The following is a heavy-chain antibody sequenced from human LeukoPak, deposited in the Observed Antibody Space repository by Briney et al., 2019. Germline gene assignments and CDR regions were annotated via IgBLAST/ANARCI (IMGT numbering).Heavy chain of an antibody. J-gene: IGHJ4*02. CDR2: IPYDGSQN. V-gene: IGHV3-30*04. CDR3: TREGRFKAQHLFDY. D-gene: IGHD2-2*01. Sequence: GGSLRLSCAASDFPFIGYTMHWVRQAPGKGLEWVAGIPYDGSQNSYADSVKGRFSISRDNSKSALYLQLSSLRPEDTAVYYCTREGRFKAQHLFDYWGQGTMVTVSS. CDR1: DFPFIGYT.